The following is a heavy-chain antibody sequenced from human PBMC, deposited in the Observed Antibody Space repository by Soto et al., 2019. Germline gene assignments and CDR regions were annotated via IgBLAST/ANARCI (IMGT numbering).Heavy chain of an antibody. D-gene: IGHD3-10*01. J-gene: IGHJ4*02. CDR1: GGSISSGDYS. V-gene: IGHV4-30-2*01. CDR3: ARGTQPIGLPRITMVRGVHFDY. CDR2: IYYGGST. Sequence: PSETLSLTCAVSGGSISSGDYSWNWIRQPPGKGLEWIGYIYYGGSTYYNPSLKSRVTISVDTSKNQFSLKLSSVTAADTAVYYCARGTQPIGLPRITMVRGVHFDYWGQGTLVTVSS.